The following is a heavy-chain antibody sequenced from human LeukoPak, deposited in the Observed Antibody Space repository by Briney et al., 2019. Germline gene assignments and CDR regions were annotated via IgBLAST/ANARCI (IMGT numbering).Heavy chain of an antibody. CDR1: GYPFDVYP. J-gene: IGHJ4*02. Sequence: GGSLRLPCAASGYPFDVYPMHGVRHARGKGLEWVSGFSWNRGRIVCGDSVKGRFTISRDNSKNTLYLQMNSLRAEDTAVYYCARLSDSSGYYYADYWGQGTLVTVSS. D-gene: IGHD3-22*01. CDR3: ARLSDSSGYYYADY. CDR2: FSWNRGRI. V-gene: IGHV3-9*01.